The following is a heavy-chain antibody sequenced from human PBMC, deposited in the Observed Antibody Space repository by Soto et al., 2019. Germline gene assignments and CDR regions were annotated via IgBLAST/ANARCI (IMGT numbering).Heavy chain of an antibody. CDR3: AKNKPSSSSAVYYYGMDV. Sequence: PVGSLRLSCAASGFTFSSYGMHWVRQAPGKGLEWVAVISYDGSNKYYADSVKGRFTISRDNSKNTLYLQMNSLRAEDTAVYYCAKNKPSSSSAVYYYGMDVWGQGTTVTVSS. D-gene: IGHD6-6*01. CDR1: GFTFSSYG. CDR2: ISYDGSNK. V-gene: IGHV3-30*18. J-gene: IGHJ6*02.